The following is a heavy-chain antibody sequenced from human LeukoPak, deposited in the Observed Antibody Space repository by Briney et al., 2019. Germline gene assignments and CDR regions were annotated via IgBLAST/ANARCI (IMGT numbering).Heavy chain of an antibody. CDR2: IYYSGRT. CDR3: AGQNYHDTSAYRHGAFDI. CDR1: GGSVSSGSYY. J-gene: IGHJ3*02. Sequence: PSETLSLTCTVSGGSVSSGSYYWSWIRQPPGKGLEWIGYIYYSGRTNYNPSLKSRVTISVDTSKNQFSLKLSSVTAADTAVYFCAGQNYHDTSAYRHGAFDIWGQGTMVTVSS. D-gene: IGHD3-22*01. V-gene: IGHV4-61*01.